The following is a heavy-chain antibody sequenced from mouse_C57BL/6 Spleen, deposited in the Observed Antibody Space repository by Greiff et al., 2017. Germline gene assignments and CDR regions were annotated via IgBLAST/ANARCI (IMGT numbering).Heavy chain of an antibody. CDR3: AREETGTSGFDY. V-gene: IGHV1-64*01. D-gene: IGHD4-1*01. CDR1: GYTFTSYW. J-gene: IGHJ2*01. CDR2: IHPNSGST. Sequence: QVQLQQPGAELVKPGASVKLSCKASGYTFTSYWMHWVKQRPGQGLEWIGMIHPNSGSTNYNEKFKSKATLTVDKSSSTAYMQLSSLTSEDSAVYYCAREETGTSGFDYWGQGTTLTVSS.